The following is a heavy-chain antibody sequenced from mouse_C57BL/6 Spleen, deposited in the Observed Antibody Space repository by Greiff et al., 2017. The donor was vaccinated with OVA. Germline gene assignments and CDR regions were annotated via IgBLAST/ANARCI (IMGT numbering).Heavy chain of an antibody. CDR3: ARNFYGSSTYWYFDV. V-gene: IGHV1-53*01. J-gene: IGHJ1*03. CDR1: GYTFTSYW. Sequence: QVQLQQPGTELVKPGASVKLSCKASGYTFTSYWMHWVKQRPGQGLEWIGNINPSNGGTNYNAKFKSKATLTVDKSSSTAYMQLSSLTSEDSAVYYCARNFYGSSTYWYFDVWGTGTTVTVSS. CDR2: INPSNGGT. D-gene: IGHD1-1*01.